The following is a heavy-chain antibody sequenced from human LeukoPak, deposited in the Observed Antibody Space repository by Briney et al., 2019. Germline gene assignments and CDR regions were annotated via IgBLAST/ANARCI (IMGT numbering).Heavy chain of an antibody. D-gene: IGHD1-26*01. Sequence: GGSLRLSCAASGFTFDDYAMHWVRQAPGKGMEWVSGISWNSGSIGYADSVKGRFTISRDNAKNSLYLQMNSLRAEDTALYYCAKDIYSGSYLGVDYWDQGTLVTVSS. J-gene: IGHJ4*02. CDR1: GFTFDDYA. CDR2: ISWNSGSI. CDR3: AKDIYSGSYLGVDY. V-gene: IGHV3-9*01.